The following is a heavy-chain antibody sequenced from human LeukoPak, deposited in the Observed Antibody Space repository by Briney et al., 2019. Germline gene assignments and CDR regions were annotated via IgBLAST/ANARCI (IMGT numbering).Heavy chain of an antibody. Sequence: SETLSLTCSVSGDSITNYYWSWIRQPPGQGLEWIGYVYHTGSTNYNPSLKSRVTMSMDTSKSQFSLKLSSVTTADTAVYYCARESGYVTDPDYYYGMDGWGQGATVTVSS. CDR3: ARESGYVTDPDYYYGMDG. V-gene: IGHV4-59*01. CDR1: GDSITNYY. D-gene: IGHD5-12*01. CDR2: VYHTGST. J-gene: IGHJ6*02.